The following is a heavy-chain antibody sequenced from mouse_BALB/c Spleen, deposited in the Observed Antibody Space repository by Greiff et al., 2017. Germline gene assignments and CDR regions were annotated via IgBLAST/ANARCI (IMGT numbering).Heavy chain of an antibody. CDR2: ISDGGSYT. Sequence: EVKLVESGGGLVKPGGSLKLSCAASGFTFSDYYMYWVRQTPEKRLEWVATISDGGSYTYYPDSVKGRFTISRDNAKNNLYLQMSSLKSEDTAMYYCARGDYGSTYLDYWGQGTTLTVSS. CDR1: GFTFSDYY. J-gene: IGHJ2*01. D-gene: IGHD1-1*01. V-gene: IGHV5-4*02. CDR3: ARGDYGSTYLDY.